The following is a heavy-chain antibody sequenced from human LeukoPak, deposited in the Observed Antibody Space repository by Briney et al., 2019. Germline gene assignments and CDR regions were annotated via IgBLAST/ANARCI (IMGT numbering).Heavy chain of an antibody. V-gene: IGHV3-48*03. CDR1: GFTFSSYE. J-gene: IGHJ4*02. CDR2: ISTSGTTE. Sequence: GGSLRLSCAASGFTFSSYEMSWVRQAPGKGLEWVSYISTSGTTEKYADSVKGRFTISRDNAKNSLYLQMYSPRAEDTAVYYCARGEQLNYFAYWGQGALVTVSS. CDR3: ARGEQLNYFAY. D-gene: IGHD1-26*01.